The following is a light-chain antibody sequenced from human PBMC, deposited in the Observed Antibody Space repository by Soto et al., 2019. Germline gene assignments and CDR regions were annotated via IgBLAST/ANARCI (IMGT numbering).Light chain of an antibody. J-gene: IGKJ1*01. CDR3: QQYVSSGT. Sequence: ESELSKSPGTLSLSTGERATLSCRASQSVSNNYLAWYQQKPGQAPRLLIYGASNRATGIPDRFSGSGSGTDFTLTISRLEPEDFAVYYCQQYVSSGTFGQGTKVDNK. CDR2: GAS. V-gene: IGKV3-20*01. CDR1: QSVSNNY.